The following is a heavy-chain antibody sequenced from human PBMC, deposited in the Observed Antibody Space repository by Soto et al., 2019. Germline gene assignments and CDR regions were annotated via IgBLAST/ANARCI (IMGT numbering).Heavy chain of an antibody. CDR1: GGSMISYY. V-gene: IGHV4-59*12. Sequence: SETLSLTCTVSGGSMISYYWSWIRQPPGRGLEWIGFIYYAGSTKYNPSLNSRVTISVDTSKNQFSLKLSSVTAADTAVYYCASVPYGSGSYYNHYYYYGMDVWGQGTTVTVSS. D-gene: IGHD3-10*01. CDR3: ASVPYGSGSYYNHYYYYGMDV. CDR2: IYYAGST. J-gene: IGHJ6*02.